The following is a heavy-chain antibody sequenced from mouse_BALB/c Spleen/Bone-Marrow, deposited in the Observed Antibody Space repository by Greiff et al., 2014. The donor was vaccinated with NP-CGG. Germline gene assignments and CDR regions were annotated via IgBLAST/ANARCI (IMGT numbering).Heavy chain of an antibody. CDR2: IDPANGNT. D-gene: IGHD1-1*01. CDR3: ARIYYYGRGYFDY. Sequence: EVQLQQSGAELVKPGASVKLPCTASGFNIKDTYMHWVKQRPEQGLEWIGRIDPANGNTKYDPKFQGKATITADTSSNTAYLQLSSLTSEDTAVYYCARIYYYGRGYFDYWGQGTTLTVSS. J-gene: IGHJ2*01. V-gene: IGHV14-3*02. CDR1: GFNIKDTY.